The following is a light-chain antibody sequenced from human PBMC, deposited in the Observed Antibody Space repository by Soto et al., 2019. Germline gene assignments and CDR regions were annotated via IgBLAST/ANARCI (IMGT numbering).Light chain of an antibody. Sequence: QSVLAQPASVSGSPGQSITISCTGTSSDVGGYNYVSWYQHHPGKAPKLMIYDVSNRPSGVSNRFSGSKSGNTTSLTISGLRPADEADYYCSSYTTSNTRQIVFGTGTKVTVL. CDR3: SSYTTSNTRQIV. CDR1: SSDVGGYNY. CDR2: DVS. J-gene: IGLJ1*01. V-gene: IGLV2-14*03.